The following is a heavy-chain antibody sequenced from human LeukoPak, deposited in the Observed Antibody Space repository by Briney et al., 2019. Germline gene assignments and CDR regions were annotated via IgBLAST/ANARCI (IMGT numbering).Heavy chain of an antibody. CDR3: ASTSIAARPFWFDP. V-gene: IGHV4-59*01. CDR2: IYYSGST. CDR1: GGSISSYY. D-gene: IGHD6-6*01. Sequence: SETLSLTCTVSGGSISSYYWSWLRQPPGKGLEWIGYIYYSGSTNYNPSLKSRVTISVDTSKNQFSLKLSSVTAADTAVYYCASTSIAARPFWFDPWGQGTLVTVSS. J-gene: IGHJ5*02.